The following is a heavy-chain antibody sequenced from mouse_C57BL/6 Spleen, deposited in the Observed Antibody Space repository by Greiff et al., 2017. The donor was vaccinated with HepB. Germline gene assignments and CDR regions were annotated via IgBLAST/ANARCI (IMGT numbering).Heavy chain of an antibody. Sequence: VQLQQPGAELVKPGASVKLSCKASGYTFTSYWMQWVKQRPGQGLEWIGEIDPSDSYTNYNQKFKGKATLTVDTSSSTAYMQLSSLTSEDSAVYYCARDGNTTGFAYWGQGTLVTVSA. V-gene: IGHV1-50*01. D-gene: IGHD1-1*01. CDR1: GYTFTSYW. CDR3: ARDGNTTGFAY. J-gene: IGHJ3*01. CDR2: IDPSDSYT.